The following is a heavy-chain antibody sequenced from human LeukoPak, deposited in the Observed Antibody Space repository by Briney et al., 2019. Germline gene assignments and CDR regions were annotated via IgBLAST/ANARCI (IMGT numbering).Heavy chain of an antibody. D-gene: IGHD6-13*01. CDR3: ARGVSSSWHPPNYYYMDV. CDR1: GYTFTSYY. Sequence: ASVKVSCKASGYTFTSYYMHWVRQAPGQGLEWMGIINPSGGSTSYAQKFQGRVTMTRDTSTSTAYMELSSLRSEDTAVYYCARGVSSSWHPPNYYYMDVWGRGTTVTVSS. CDR2: INPSGGST. V-gene: IGHV1-46*01. J-gene: IGHJ6*03.